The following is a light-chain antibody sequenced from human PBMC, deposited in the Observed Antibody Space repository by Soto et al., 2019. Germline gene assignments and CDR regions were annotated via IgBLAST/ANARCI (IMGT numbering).Light chain of an antibody. CDR1: SGDVGGYNY. CDR2: EVN. CDR3: SSYAGSGV. J-gene: IGLJ3*02. Sequence: QSVLTQPPSASGSPGQSVAISCSGTSGDVGGYNYVSWYQQHPGKAPKLIIYEVNKRPSGVPDRFSGSKSGNTASLTVSGLQAEDEADYYCSSYAGSGVFGGGTKLTVL. V-gene: IGLV2-8*01.